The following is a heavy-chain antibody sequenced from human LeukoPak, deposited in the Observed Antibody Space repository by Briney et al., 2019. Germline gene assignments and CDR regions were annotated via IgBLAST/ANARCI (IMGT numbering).Heavy chain of an antibody. CDR3: ARGRRDIGIDP. CDR1: GGSISSYY. V-gene: IGHV4-59*01. CDR2: VYYSGST. Sequence: SETLSLTCTVSGGSISSYYWSWIRQPPGKGLEWIGYVYYSGSTNYNPSLKSRVTISVGTSKNQFSLNLRSVTAADTAVYYCARGRRDIGIDPWGQGTLVTVSS. D-gene: IGHD2-15*01. J-gene: IGHJ5*02.